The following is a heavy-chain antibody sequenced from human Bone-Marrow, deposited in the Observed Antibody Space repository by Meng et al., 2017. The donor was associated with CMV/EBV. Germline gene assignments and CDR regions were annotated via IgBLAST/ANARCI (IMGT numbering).Heavy chain of an antibody. CDR2: INPNSGGT. V-gene: IGHV1-2*02. CDR1: FPGYY. D-gene: IGHD2-2*01. Sequence: FPGYYLHWLRQAPGQGLEWMGWINPNSGGTNYAQKFQGRVTMTRDTSISTAYMELSRLRSDDTAVYYCASLGYCSSTSCSTRPFDYWGQGTLVTVSS. CDR3: ASLGYCSSTSCSTRPFDY. J-gene: IGHJ4*02.